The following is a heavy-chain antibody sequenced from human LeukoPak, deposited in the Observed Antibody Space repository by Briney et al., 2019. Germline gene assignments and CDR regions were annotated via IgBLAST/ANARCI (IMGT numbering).Heavy chain of an antibody. Sequence: GRSLRLSCAASGFTFSNYAMSWVRQAPGKGLEWVSAITGSGGNTYYADSVKGRFTISRDNSKNTVFLQMNSLRAEDTAVYYCAKWGDYDVLTGYYVSDYWGQGTLVTVSS. V-gene: IGHV3-23*01. CDR3: AKWGDYDVLTGYYVSDY. J-gene: IGHJ4*02. CDR1: GFTFSNYA. CDR2: ITGSGGNT. D-gene: IGHD3-9*01.